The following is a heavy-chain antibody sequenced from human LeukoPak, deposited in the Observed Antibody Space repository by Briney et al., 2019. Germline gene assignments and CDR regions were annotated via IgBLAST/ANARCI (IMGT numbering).Heavy chain of an antibody. V-gene: IGHV3-74*01. CDR3: ARDRARYYDSSGSASFDY. J-gene: IGHJ4*02. Sequence: GGSLRLSCAASGFTFSSSWMHWVRQAPGKGLVWVSRINSDGSITSHADSVKGRFTISRDNAKNSLYLQMNSLRAEDTAVYYCARDRARYYDSSGSASFDYWGQGTLVTVSS. D-gene: IGHD3-22*01. CDR1: GFTFSSSW. CDR2: INSDGSIT.